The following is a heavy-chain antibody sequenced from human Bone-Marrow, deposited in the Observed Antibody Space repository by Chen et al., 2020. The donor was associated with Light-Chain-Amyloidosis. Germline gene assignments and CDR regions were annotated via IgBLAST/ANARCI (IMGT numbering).Heavy chain of an antibody. CDR1: GFTFSEAW. CDR3: TAEGFL. J-gene: IGHJ4*02. V-gene: IGHV3-15*01. D-gene: IGHD3-10*01. CDR2: STSYTDGWTS. Sequence: EVYLVESGGSLVKPGGSLTLSCAASGFTFSEAWMSWVRQAPGKGLEWVGRSTSYTDGWTSDYAAPVKCRFTISRDDSTKTVSLQMSSLKIEDTGVYYCTAEGFLWGQGTRVTVSS.